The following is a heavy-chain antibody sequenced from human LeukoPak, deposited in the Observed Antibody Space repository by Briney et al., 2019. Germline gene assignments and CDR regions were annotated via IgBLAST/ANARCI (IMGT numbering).Heavy chain of an antibody. CDR1: GFIFSSYA. V-gene: IGHV3-23*01. D-gene: IGHD2-21*02. J-gene: IGHJ4*02. CDR3: ARDTPPGGDFYFDS. Sequence: GGSLRLSCAASGFIFSSYAMSWVRQAPGKGLEWVSALSGSGGSTYYADSVKGRFTISRDNSKNMVYLQMNSLRVEDTAVYYCARDTPPGGDFYFDSWGQGTLVTVSS. CDR2: LSGSGGST.